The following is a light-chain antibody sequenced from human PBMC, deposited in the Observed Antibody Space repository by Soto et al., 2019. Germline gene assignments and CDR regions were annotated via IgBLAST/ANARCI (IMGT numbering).Light chain of an antibody. CDR2: KAS. Sequence: DIQMTQSPSTLSASVGDRVTITCRASQSISSWLAWYQQKPGKAPKLLIYKASNLESGVPSRFSGSGSGTEFTLTIISLQPDDFATYYCQQYNSYSFTFGPGTKVDIK. CDR3: QQYNSYSFT. J-gene: IGKJ3*01. CDR1: QSISSW. V-gene: IGKV1-5*03.